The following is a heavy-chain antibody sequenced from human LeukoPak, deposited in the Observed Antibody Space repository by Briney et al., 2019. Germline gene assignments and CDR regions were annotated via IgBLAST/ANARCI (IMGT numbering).Heavy chain of an antibody. D-gene: IGHD6-19*01. J-gene: IGHJ4*02. CDR3: ARLEVAGINDY. Sequence: SETLSLTCTVSGGSISSSSYYWGWIRQPPGKGLEWIGSIYYSGRTYYNPSLKSRVTISVDTSKNQFSLKLSSVTAADTAVYYCARLEVAGINDYWGQGTLVTVSS. CDR1: GGSISSSSYY. CDR2: IYYSGRT. V-gene: IGHV4-39*01.